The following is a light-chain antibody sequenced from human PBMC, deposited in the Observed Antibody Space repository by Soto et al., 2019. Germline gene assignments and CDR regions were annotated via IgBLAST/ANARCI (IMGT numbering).Light chain of an antibody. Sequence: ESVLTQSPATLSLSPGERATLSCRASQSISSYFAWYQQKPGQAPRLLIYDTSTRATGIPARFSGSGSGTDLTLTISRLDPEDFAVYYCQHYDRAPMWTFGQGTKVDIK. CDR3: QHYDRAPMWT. CDR1: QSISSY. V-gene: IGKV3-11*01. CDR2: DTS. J-gene: IGKJ1*01.